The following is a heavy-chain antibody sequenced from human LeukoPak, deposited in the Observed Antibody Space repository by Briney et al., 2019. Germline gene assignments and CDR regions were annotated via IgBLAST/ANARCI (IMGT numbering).Heavy chain of an antibody. CDR3: ARDQQLVRAFYYYYGMDV. CDR1: GYTFTSYG. J-gene: IGHJ6*02. V-gene: IGHV1-18*01. CDR2: ISAYNGNT. D-gene: IGHD6-13*01. Sequence: ASVKVPCKASGYTFTSYGITWVRQAPGQGLEWMGWISAYNGNTNYPQKLRGRVTMTTDTSTSTAYMELRSLSSDDTAVYYCARDQQLVRAFYYYYGMDVWGQGTTVTVSS.